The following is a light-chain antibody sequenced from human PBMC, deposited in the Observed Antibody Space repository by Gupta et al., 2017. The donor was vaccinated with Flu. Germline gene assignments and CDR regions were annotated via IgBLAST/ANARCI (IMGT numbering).Light chain of an antibody. CDR1: QSISSW. CDR2: KAS. V-gene: IGKV1-5*03. J-gene: IGKJ2*03. Sequence: DSQMSQSPSTLSASVGDRVTITCRASQSISSWLAWYQQKPGKAPKLLIYKASSLESGVPSRFSGSGSGTEFTLTISSLQPDDFATYYCQQYKSYPVSFGKGTTVEIK. CDR3: QQYKSYPVS.